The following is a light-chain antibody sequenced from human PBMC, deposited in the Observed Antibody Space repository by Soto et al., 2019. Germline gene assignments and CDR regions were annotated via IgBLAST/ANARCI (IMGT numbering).Light chain of an antibody. J-gene: IGKJ4*01. CDR3: LKYNSAPLT. CDR1: QGISNF. V-gene: IGKV1-27*01. CDR2: TTS. Sequence: DIQMTQSPSSLSASVGDRVTITCRASQGISNFLAWYQQRPGKVPKLLIYTTSTLQSGVPSRFSGSGSGTDFTLTISSLQPEDVATYYCLKYNSAPLTFGGGTKVEIK.